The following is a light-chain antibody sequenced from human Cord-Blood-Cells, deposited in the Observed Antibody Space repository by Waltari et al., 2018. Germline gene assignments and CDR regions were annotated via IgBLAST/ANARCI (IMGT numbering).Light chain of an antibody. V-gene: IGLV2-14*01. Sequence: QSALTQPASVSGSPGQSITISCTGTSSDGGGYNYVSWDQQHPGKAPKLMIYEGSKRLSGVSNRFSGSKSGNTASLASSGRQAEDEADYYCSSYTSSSTVVFGGGTKLTVL. CDR2: EGS. CDR1: SSDGGGYNY. CDR3: SSYTSSSTVV. J-gene: IGLJ2*01.